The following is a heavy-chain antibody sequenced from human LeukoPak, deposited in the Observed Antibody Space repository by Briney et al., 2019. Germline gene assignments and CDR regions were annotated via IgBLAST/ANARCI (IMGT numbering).Heavy chain of an antibody. CDR3: TRDASGDTNSGPRMDV. CDR1: GFTFSTYA. Sequence: GGSLRLSCSASGFTFSTYAMHWVRQAPGKRPEDVSAINRDGSATYYADSVKGRFTIYRDNSKNSLYLQMSSLRVEDTAVYYCTRDASGDTNSGPRMDVWGQGTTVTVSS. J-gene: IGHJ6*02. D-gene: IGHD1-26*01. CDR2: INRDGSAT. V-gene: IGHV3-64D*06.